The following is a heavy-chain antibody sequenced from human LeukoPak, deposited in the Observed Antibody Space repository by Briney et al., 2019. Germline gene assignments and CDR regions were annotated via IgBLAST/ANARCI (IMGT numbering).Heavy chain of an antibody. D-gene: IGHD6-19*01. CDR3: ARDRSGWYTNYFDY. Sequence: SVKVSCKASGGTFSSYAISWVRQAPGQGLEWMGGIIPILGTANYAQKFQGRVTITADESTSTAYMELSSLRSEDTAVYYCARDRSGWYTNYFDYWGQGTLVTVSA. V-gene: IGHV1-69*13. CDR1: GGTFSSYA. CDR2: IIPILGTA. J-gene: IGHJ4*02.